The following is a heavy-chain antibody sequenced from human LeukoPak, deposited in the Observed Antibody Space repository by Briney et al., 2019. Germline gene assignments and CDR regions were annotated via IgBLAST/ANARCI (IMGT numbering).Heavy chain of an antibody. D-gene: IGHD3-9*01. CDR1: GGTFSSYA. J-gene: IGHJ4*02. V-gene: IGHV1-69*06. Sequence: ASVKVSCKASGGTFSSYAISWVRQAPGQGLEWMGGIIPIFGTANYAQKFQGRVTITADKSTSTAYMELSSLRSEDTAVYYCARDRGMGYDILTGYYANHFDYWAQGTLVTVSS. CDR3: ARDRGMGYDILTGYYANHFDY. CDR2: IIPIFGTA.